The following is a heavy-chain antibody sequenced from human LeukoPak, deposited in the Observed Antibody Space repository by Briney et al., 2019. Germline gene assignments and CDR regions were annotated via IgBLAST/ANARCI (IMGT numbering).Heavy chain of an antibody. CDR2: IYHDGST. CDR3: ARGDILTGYDY. V-gene: IGHV4-4*02. D-gene: IGHD3-9*01. Sequence: SETLSLTCAVSGGSISSNNWWIWVRQSPEKGLEWIGEIYHDGSTNYNPSLKSRVTISMDKSKNQLSLKLSSVTAADTAVYYCARGDILTGYDYWGQGTLVTVSS. CDR1: GGSISSNNW. J-gene: IGHJ4*02.